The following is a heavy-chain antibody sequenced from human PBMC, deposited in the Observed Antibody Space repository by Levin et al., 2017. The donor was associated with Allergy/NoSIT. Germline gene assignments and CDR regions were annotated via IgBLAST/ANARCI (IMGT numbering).Heavy chain of an antibody. CDR3: AKDSTMEPGYFDF. D-gene: IGHD3-10*01. J-gene: IGHJ4*02. CDR1: GFTFSNHA. Sequence: GGSLRLSCVVSGFTFSNHAMSWVRQAPGKGLEWVSAISGYGGATYSADSVKGRFTISRDNSKNTLYLQMNGLRAEDSAVYYCAKDSTMEPGYFDFWGQGTVVTVSS. CDR2: ISGYGGAT. V-gene: IGHV3-23*01.